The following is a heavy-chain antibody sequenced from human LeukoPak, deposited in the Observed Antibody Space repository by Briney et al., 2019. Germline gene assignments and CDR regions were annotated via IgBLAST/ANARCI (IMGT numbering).Heavy chain of an antibody. CDR3: ARDLDDIVVVPAAMGGIAAAGTNY. D-gene: IGHD2-2*01. V-gene: IGHV4-39*02. CDR2: IYDSGST. Sequence: SETLSLTCTVSGGSIRSSYYYWGWIRQPPGKGLEWIGSIYDSGSTYYNPSLKSRVTISVDTSKNQFSLKLNSVTAADTAVYYCARDLDDIVVVPAAMGGIAAAGTNYWGQGTLVTVSS. J-gene: IGHJ4*02. CDR1: GGSIRSSYYY.